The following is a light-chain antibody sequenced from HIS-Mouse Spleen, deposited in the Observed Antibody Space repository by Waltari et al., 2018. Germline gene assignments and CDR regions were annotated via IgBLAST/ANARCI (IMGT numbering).Light chain of an antibody. CDR1: QSVLYSSHNKNY. CDR3: QQYYSTPYT. V-gene: IGKV4-1*01. J-gene: IGKJ2*01. CDR2: WAS. Sequence: DIVMTQSPDSLAVSLGERGTINCKSSQSVLYSSHNKNYLAWYQQKPGQPPKLLIYWASTRESGVPDRFSGSGSGTDFTLTISSLQAEDVAVYYCQQYYSTPYTFGQGTKLEIK.